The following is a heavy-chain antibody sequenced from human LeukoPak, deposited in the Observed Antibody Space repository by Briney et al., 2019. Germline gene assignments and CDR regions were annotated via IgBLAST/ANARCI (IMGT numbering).Heavy chain of an antibody. J-gene: IGHJ4*02. V-gene: IGHV1-18*01. CDR2: INPYNGKT. CDR3: ARDTPQHLKRFDY. CDR1: GYTLDRFG. Sequence: ASVKVSCKASGYTLDRFGIRWVRQAPGQGLEWLGWINPYNGKTIFGEKFQGRVIMTTDTSTSTVYMELTSLRSDDTAVYFCARDTPQHLKRFDYWGQGTLVTVSS.